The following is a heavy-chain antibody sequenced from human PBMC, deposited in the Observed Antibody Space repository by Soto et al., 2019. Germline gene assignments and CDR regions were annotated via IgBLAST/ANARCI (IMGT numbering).Heavy chain of an antibody. CDR2: IIAIFGTA. Sequence: QVQLVQSGAEVKKPGSSVKVSCKGSGGSFSSYAISWVRQAPGQGLEWLGGIIAIFGTANCAQKFEGRVTITADESTSTAYMELGSLRSEDTAVYYCARGLGGFGESRINYFDYWGQGTLVTVSS. CDR1: GGSFSSYA. V-gene: IGHV1-69*01. J-gene: IGHJ4*02. D-gene: IGHD3-10*01. CDR3: ARGLGGFGESRINYFDY.